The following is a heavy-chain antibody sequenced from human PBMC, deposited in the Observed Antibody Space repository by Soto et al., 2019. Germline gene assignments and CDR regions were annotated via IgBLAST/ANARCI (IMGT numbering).Heavy chain of an antibody. CDR3: ACVSEGSCLIDY. Sequence: APLKDTCKDSGYTFTSYDINWVRQATGRGLEWMGWMNPNSGNTGYAQKFLGRVTMTKNTSISTAYMERSSLRSEDTAVYYCACVSEGSCLIDYWGQGTLVTVSS. J-gene: IGHJ4*02. V-gene: IGHV1-8*01. CDR2: MNPNSGNT. D-gene: IGHD3-10*01. CDR1: GYTFTSYD.